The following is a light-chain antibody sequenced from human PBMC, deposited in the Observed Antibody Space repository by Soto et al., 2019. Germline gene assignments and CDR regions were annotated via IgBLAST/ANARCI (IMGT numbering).Light chain of an antibody. J-gene: IGKJ2*01. V-gene: IGKV1-5*01. Sequence: DSQMTQTPSTQSASVGDRVTITCRASQTMSTWLAWYQQKPGKAPKLLIYDASSLRSGVPSRFSGSGSGTEFTLTINSPQPDDFATYYCQRYDGYFGQGTKLEIK. CDR3: QRYDGY. CDR1: QTMSTW. CDR2: DAS.